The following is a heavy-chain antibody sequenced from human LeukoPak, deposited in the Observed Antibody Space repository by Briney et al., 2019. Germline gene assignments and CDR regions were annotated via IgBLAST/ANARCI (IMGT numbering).Heavy chain of an antibody. CDR3: AREGGVDTAMATFDY. CDR2: IYYSGST. CDR1: GGSISNYY. Sequence: SETLSLTCTVSGGSISNYYWGWIRQPPGEGLEWIGSIYYSGSTNYNPSLKSRVTISVDKSNNQFSLNLSSVTAADTAVYYCAREGGVDTAMATFDYWGQGTLVTVSS. D-gene: IGHD5-18*01. V-gene: IGHV4-39*07. J-gene: IGHJ4*02.